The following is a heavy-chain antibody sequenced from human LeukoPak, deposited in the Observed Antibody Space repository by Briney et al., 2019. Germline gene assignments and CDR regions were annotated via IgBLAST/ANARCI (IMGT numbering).Heavy chain of an antibody. CDR2: IYTSGST. CDR3: ARSCSSGWYSWYFDL. CDR1: GGSISSGSYY. V-gene: IGHV4-61*02. J-gene: IGHJ2*01. D-gene: IGHD6-19*01. Sequence: SETLSLTCTVSGGSISSGSYYWSWIRQPAGKGLEWIGRIYTSGSTNYNPSHKSRVTISVDTSKNQFSLKLSSVTAADTAVYYCARSCSSGWYSWYFDLWGRGTLVTVSS.